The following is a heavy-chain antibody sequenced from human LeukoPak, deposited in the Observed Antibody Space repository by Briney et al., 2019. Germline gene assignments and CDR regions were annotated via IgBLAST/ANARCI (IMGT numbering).Heavy chain of an antibody. CDR2: IYYSGST. CDR1: GGSISSGDYY. J-gene: IGHJ4*02. Sequence: SQTLSLTCTVSGGSISSGDYYWSWIRQPPGKGLEWIGYIYYSGSTYYNPSLKSRVTIPVDTSKNQFSLKLSSVTAADTAVYYCARESGIVGATFNYWGQGTLVTVSS. CDR3: ARESGIVGATFNY. V-gene: IGHV4-30-4*08. D-gene: IGHD1-26*01.